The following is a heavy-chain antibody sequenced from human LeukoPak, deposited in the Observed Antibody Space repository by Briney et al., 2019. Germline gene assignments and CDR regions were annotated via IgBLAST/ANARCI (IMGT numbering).Heavy chain of an antibody. J-gene: IGHJ4*02. D-gene: IGHD3-10*01. CDR2: ISERGSST. V-gene: IGHV3-23*01. CDR1: GISLSNYA. CDR3: AKRGVVIRGILVIGYHQEAYHYDF. Sequence: PGGSLRLSCVVSGISLSNYAMTWVRQAPGKGLEWVSYISERGSSTTYADSVKGRFTISRDTSLNTLYLQMNNLRAEDTALHFCAKRGVVIRGILVIGYHQEAYHYDFWGQGVLVTVSS.